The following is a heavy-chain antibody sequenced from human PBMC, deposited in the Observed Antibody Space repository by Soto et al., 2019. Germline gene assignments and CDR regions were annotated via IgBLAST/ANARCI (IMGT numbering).Heavy chain of an antibody. CDR1: GFSVTNSY. CDR3: ARDWSKFSDNYPYYYAMDA. Sequence: EVQLVETGGGLIQPGGSLRLSCTVSGFSVTNSYINWVRQAPGKGLEWVSILYSGGTTYYEESVRGRFTVSRDDSKNTLFLHMNSLRADDTAVYYCARDWSKFSDNYPYYYAMDAWGQGTTVTVSS. CDR2: LYSGGTT. D-gene: IGHD2-8*02. J-gene: IGHJ6*02. V-gene: IGHV3-53*02.